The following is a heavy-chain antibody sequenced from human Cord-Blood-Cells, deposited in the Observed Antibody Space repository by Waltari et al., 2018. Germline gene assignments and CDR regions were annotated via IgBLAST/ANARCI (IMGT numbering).Heavy chain of an antibody. V-gene: IGHV1-24*01. CDR1: GYTLTELS. CDR3: ATDMDSSSSGAFDI. D-gene: IGHD6-6*01. J-gene: IGHJ3*02. CDR2: FDPEDGET. Sequence: QVQLVKAGAEVKKPGAPVKVSCKVSGYTLTELSMHWVRKAPGKGLEWMGGFDPEDGETIYEQKFQGRVTMTEDTSTDTAYMELSSLRSEDTAVYYCATDMDSSSSGAFDILGQGTMVTVSS.